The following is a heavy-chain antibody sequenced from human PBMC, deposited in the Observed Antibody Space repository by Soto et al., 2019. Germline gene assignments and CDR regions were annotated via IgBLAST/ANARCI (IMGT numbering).Heavy chain of an antibody. J-gene: IGHJ4*02. CDR2: ISHDGSNK. Sequence: VGSLRLSCAASGFTFSSYGMHWVRQAPGKGLEWVAVISHDGSNKYYADSVKGRFTISRDNSKNTLYLQMNSLRAEDTAVYYCAKGIAAAGSDYWGQGTLVTVSS. CDR3: AKGIAAAGSDY. D-gene: IGHD6-13*01. CDR1: GFTFSSYG. V-gene: IGHV3-30*18.